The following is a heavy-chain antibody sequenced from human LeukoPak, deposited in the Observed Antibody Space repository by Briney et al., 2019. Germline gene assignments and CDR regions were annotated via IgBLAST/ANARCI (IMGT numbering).Heavy chain of an antibody. D-gene: IGHD3-22*01. Sequence: GGSLRLSCAVSGFTFSSYGMHWVRQAPGKGLEWVAFIRYDGSNKYYADSVKGRFTISRDNSKNTLYLQMNSLRAEDTAVYYCAKDWYYYDSGGYYAVYYYYYMDVWGKGTTVTVSS. CDR3: AKDWYYYDSGGYYAVYYYYYMDV. J-gene: IGHJ6*03. CDR2: IRYDGSNK. V-gene: IGHV3-30*02. CDR1: GFTFSSYG.